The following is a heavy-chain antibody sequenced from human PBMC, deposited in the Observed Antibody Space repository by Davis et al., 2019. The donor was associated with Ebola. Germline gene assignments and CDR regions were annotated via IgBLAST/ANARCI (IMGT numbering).Heavy chain of an antibody. Sequence: SETLSLTCTVSGGSISSYYWSWIRQPPGKGLEWIGYIYYSGSTNYNPSLKSRVTISVDRSKNQFSLKLSSVTAADTAVYYCARGFGELPYYYYGMDVWGQGTTVTVSS. D-gene: IGHD3-10*01. J-gene: IGHJ6*02. CDR2: IYYSGST. V-gene: IGHV4-59*12. CDR1: GGSISSYY. CDR3: ARGFGELPYYYYGMDV.